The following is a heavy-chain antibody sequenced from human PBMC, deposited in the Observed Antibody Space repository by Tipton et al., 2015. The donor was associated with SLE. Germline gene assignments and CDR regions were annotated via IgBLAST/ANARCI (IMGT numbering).Heavy chain of an antibody. Sequence: VQLVQSGPEVKPSETLSLTCGVYGGSFSGYYWSWVRQPPGKGLEWIGEINHSGTTNYNPSLKSRVTISVDTSKNQFSLKLSSVTAADTAVYYCARVLLGLRQIGYWYFDLWGRGTLVTVSS. J-gene: IGHJ2*01. V-gene: IGHV4-34*01. D-gene: IGHD1-7*01. CDR2: INHSGTT. CDR1: GGSFSGYY. CDR3: ARVLLGLRQIGYWYFDL.